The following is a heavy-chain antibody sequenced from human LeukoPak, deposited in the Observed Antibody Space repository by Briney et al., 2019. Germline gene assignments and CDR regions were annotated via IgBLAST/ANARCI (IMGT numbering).Heavy chain of an antibody. V-gene: IGHV3-30*03. CDR3: ARALRVEVVVPFDY. CDR1: GFTFSSYG. J-gene: IGHJ4*02. CDR2: ISYDGSNK. Sequence: PGGSLRLSCAASGFTFSSYGMHWVRQAPGKGLEWVAVISYDGSNKYYADSVKGRFTISRDNSKNTLYLQMNSLRAEDTAVYYCARALRVEVVVPFDYWGQGTLVTVSS. D-gene: IGHD3-22*01.